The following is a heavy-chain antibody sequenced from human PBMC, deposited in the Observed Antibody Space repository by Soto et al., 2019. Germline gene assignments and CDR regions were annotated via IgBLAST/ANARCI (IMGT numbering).Heavy chain of an antibody. CDR1: GFTFDDYA. Sequence: QPGGSLSLSCAASGFTFDDYAMHWVRQAPGKGLEWVSGISWISGSIGYADSVKGRFTISRDNAMNSLYLQMNSLRAEDTALYYCARGLWFGELLENYYFDYWGQGTLVTVSS. D-gene: IGHD3-10*01. J-gene: IGHJ4*02. CDR3: ARGLWFGELLENYYFDY. V-gene: IGHV3-9*01. CDR2: ISWISGSI.